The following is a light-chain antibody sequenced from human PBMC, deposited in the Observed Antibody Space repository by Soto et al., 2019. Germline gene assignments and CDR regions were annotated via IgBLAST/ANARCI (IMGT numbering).Light chain of an antibody. CDR1: SSDVGDYNY. CDR2: AVN. J-gene: IGLJ3*02. V-gene: IGLV2-11*01. Sequence: QSALTQPRSVSGSPGQSVTISCTGTSSDVGDYNYVSWYQQHPGKAPKLLIYAVNMRPSGVPDRFSGSKSGNTASLTISXXXXXXXXXXSCCSYAGSYTWVFGGGTKLT. CDR3: CSYAGSYTWV.